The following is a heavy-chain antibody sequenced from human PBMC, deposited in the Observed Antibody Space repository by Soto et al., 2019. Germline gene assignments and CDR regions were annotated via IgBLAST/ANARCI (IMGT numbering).Heavy chain of an antibody. CDR1: GFTFSSYA. V-gene: IGHV3-23*01. D-gene: IGHD2-21*02. J-gene: IGHJ4*02. CDR2: ISGSGGST. CDR3: AKVGIVVVTTIFEFDY. Sequence: GGSLRLSCVASGFTFSSYAMSWVRQAPGKGLEWVSAISGSGGSTYYADSVKGRFTISRDNSKNTLYLQMNSLRAEDTAVYYCAKVGIVVVTTIFEFDYWGQGTLVTVSS.